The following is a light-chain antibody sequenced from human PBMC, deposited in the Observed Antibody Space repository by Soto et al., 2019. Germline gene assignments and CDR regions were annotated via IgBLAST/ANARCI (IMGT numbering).Light chain of an antibody. CDR2: KVS. J-gene: IGKJ1*01. CDR3: MEGTHWPRT. Sequence: DVVMTQSPLSLPVTLGQPASISCGSSQSLVYSDGNSYLTWFQQRPGQSPRRLIYKVSNRDSGVPDRFSGSGSGTDFTLEISRVEAEDVGIYYCMEGTHWPRTFGQGTKVEIK. V-gene: IGKV2-30*01. CDR1: QSLVYSDGNSY.